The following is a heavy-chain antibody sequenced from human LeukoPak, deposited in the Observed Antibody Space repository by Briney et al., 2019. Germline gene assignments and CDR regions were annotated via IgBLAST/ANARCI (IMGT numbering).Heavy chain of an antibody. D-gene: IGHD3-3*01. J-gene: IGHJ6*02. Sequence: ASVKVSRKASGYTFTSYYMHWVRQAPGQGLEWMGIINPSGGSTSYAQKFQGRVTMTRDTSTSTVYMELSSLRSEDTAVYYCAKKLRFLEWLFPIYYYYYGMDVGGQGTTVTVSS. V-gene: IGHV1-46*01. CDR2: INPSGGST. CDR3: AKKLRFLEWLFPIYYYYYGMDV. CDR1: GYTFTSYY.